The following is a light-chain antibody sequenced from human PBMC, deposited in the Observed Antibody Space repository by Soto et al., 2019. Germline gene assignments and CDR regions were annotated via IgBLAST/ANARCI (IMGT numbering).Light chain of an antibody. CDR3: QQYDNLFT. CDR1: QDISNY. Sequence: DIQMTQSPSSLSASVGDRVTITCQASQDISNYLNWYQQKPGKAPKLLIYDASNLETGVPSRCSGSGSGTDFTFTISRLQPEDIATYYCQQYDNLFTFGPGTKVDIK. CDR2: DAS. J-gene: IGKJ3*01. V-gene: IGKV1-33*01.